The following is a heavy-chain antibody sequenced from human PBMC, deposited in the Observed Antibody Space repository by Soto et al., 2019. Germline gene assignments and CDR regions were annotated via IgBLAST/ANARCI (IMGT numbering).Heavy chain of an antibody. Sequence: GGSLRLSCAASGFTFSSYSMNWVRQAPGKGLEWVSSISSSSSYIYYADSVKGRFTISRDNAKNSLYLQMNSLRAEDTAVYYCARDPGSIAAEDTSWFDPWGQGTLVTVYS. CDR2: ISSSSSYI. J-gene: IGHJ5*02. D-gene: IGHD6-25*01. CDR3: ARDPGSIAAEDTSWFDP. V-gene: IGHV3-21*01. CDR1: GFTFSSYS.